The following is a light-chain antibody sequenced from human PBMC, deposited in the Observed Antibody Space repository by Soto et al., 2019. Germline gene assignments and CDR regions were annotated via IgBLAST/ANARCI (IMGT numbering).Light chain of an antibody. CDR3: LQDINYPWT. CDR2: AAS. Sequence: AIRITQSPSSLSASTGDRVTITCRASQGISSYLAWYQQKPGKAPKLLIYAASTLQSGVPSRFSGSGSGTDFTLTISCLQSEDSATYYCLQDINYPWTFGQGTKVDIK. CDR1: QGISSY. V-gene: IGKV1-8*01. J-gene: IGKJ1*01.